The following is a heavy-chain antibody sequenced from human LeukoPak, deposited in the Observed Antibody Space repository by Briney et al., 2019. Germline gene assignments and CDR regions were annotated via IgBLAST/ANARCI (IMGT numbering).Heavy chain of an antibody. Sequence: GASVKVSCKASGYTFTSYDINWVRQATGQGLEWMGWMNPNSGNTGYAQKFQGRVTMTRNTSISTAYMELSSLRSEDTAVYYCARGSPYCSGGSCYYLDYWGQGTLVTVSS. CDR1: GYTFTSYD. D-gene: IGHD2-15*01. CDR3: ARGSPYCSGGSCYYLDY. V-gene: IGHV1-8*01. CDR2: MNPNSGNT. J-gene: IGHJ4*02.